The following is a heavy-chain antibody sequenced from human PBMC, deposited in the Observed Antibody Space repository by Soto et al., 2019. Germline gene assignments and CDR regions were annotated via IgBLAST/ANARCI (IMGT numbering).Heavy chain of an antibody. Sequence: PGGSLRLSCAASGFTFSSYGMHWVRQAPGKGLEWVAVIWYDGSNKYYADSVKGRFTISRDNSKNTLYLQMNSLRAEDTAVYYCARASKYYDILTGYYDIDYWGQGTLVTVSS. CDR3: ARASKYYDILTGYYDIDY. CDR2: IWYDGSNK. D-gene: IGHD3-9*01. CDR1: GFTFSSYG. V-gene: IGHV3-33*01. J-gene: IGHJ4*02.